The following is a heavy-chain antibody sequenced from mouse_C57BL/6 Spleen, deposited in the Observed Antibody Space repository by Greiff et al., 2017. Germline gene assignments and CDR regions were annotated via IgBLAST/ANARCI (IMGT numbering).Heavy chain of an antibody. CDR2: IDPSDSYT. CDR1: GYTFTSYW. Sequence: VKLQQPGAELVKPGASVKLSCKASGYTFTSYWMQWVKQRPGQGLEWIGEIDPSDSYTNYNQKFKGKATLTVDTSSSTAYMQLSSLTSEDSAVYYCARSWDYAMDYWGQGTSVTVSS. CDR3: ARSWDYAMDY. V-gene: IGHV1-50*01. D-gene: IGHD4-1*01. J-gene: IGHJ4*01.